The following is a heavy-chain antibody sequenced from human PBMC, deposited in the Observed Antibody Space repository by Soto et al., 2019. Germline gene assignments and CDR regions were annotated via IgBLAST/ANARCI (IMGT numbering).Heavy chain of an antibody. D-gene: IGHD6-19*01. CDR2: ISAYNGNT. V-gene: IGHV1-18*04. CDR3: ARFIAVAGSPDY. CDR1: GYTFTSYG. Sequence: ASVKVSCNASGYTFTSYGISWVRQASGQGLEWMGWISAYNGNTNYAQKLQGRVTMTTDTSTSTAYMELRSLRSDDTAVYYCARFIAVAGSPDYWGQGTLVTVSS. J-gene: IGHJ4*02.